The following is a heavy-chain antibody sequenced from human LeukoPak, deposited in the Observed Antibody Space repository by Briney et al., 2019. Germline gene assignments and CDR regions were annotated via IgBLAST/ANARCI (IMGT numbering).Heavy chain of an antibody. J-gene: IGHJ4*02. CDR2: IRYDGSNK. CDR1: GFTFSSYG. D-gene: IGHD2-2*01. V-gene: IGHV3-30*02. Sequence: GGSLRLSCAASGFTFSSYGMHWVRQAPGKGLEWVAFIRYDGSNKYHADSVKGRFTISRDNSKNTLYLQMNSLRAEDTAVYYCAKVELQIPAAMLGIDYWGQGTLVTVSS. CDR3: AKVELQIPAAMLGIDY.